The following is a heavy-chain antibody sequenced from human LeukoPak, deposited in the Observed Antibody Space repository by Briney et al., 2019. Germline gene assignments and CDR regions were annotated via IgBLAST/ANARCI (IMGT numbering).Heavy chain of an antibody. CDR2: IYSGGST. Sequence: GGSLRLSCAASGFTVSSNYMSWVRQAPGKGLEWVSVIYSGGSTYYADSVKGRFTISRDNSKNTLYLQMNSLRAEDTAVYYCAKAPRERGYCSSTSCYGPAFLDYWGQGTLVTVSS. V-gene: IGHV3-53*01. CDR1: GFTVSSNY. D-gene: IGHD2-2*01. J-gene: IGHJ4*02. CDR3: AKAPRERGYCSSTSCYGPAFLDY.